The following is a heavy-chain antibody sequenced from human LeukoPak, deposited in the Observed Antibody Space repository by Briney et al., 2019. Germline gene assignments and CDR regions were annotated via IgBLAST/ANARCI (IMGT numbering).Heavy chain of an antibody. Sequence: GGSLRLSCAASGXTFSSYAMSWVRQAPGKGLEWVSGISSSGGSTYYADSVKGRFTISRDNSKNTLYLQMNSLRAEDTAVYYCAKNWADYSFDYWGQGTLVTVSS. CDR2: ISSSGGST. J-gene: IGHJ4*02. CDR3: AKNWADYSFDY. CDR1: GXTFSSYA. D-gene: IGHD4-11*01. V-gene: IGHV3-23*01.